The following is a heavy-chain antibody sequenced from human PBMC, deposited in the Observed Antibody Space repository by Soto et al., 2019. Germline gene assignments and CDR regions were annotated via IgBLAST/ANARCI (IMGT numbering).Heavy chain of an antibody. J-gene: IGHJ4*02. Sequence: PGGSLRLSCAASGFTFSSYLMHWVRQAPGKGLVWVSRIKGDGIETNYADSVKGRFTVSRDNAKNTLYLQLNSLRAEDTAVYYCLRGNSGYGNFDYWGQGTRVPVSP. CDR3: LRGNSGYGNFDY. CDR1: GFTFSSYL. V-gene: IGHV3-74*01. CDR2: IKGDGIET. D-gene: IGHD5-12*01.